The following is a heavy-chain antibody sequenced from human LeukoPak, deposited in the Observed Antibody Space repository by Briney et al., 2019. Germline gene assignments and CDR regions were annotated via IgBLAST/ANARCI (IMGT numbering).Heavy chain of an antibody. CDR3: ARRGQQLSSGTTREY. Sequence: PSETLSLTCNVSGYSITNGYYWGWIRQPPGKGLEWIGEINHSGSTNYNPSLKSRVTISVDTSKNQFSLKLSSVTAADTAVYYCARRGQQLSSGTTREYWGQGTLVTVSS. CDR2: INHSGST. D-gene: IGHD6-13*01. V-gene: IGHV4-38-2*02. CDR1: GYSITNGYY. J-gene: IGHJ4*02.